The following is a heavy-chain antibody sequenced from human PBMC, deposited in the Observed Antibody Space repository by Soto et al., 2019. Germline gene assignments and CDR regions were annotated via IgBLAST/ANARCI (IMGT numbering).Heavy chain of an antibody. CDR2: ISAYTGNT. D-gene: IGHD3-10*01. V-gene: IGHV1-18*01. Sequence: GASVKVSCKASGYTFPSYGVTWARQAPGQGLEWMGWISAYTGNTNYAQKLQGRVTMTTDTSTSTAYMELRSLRSDDTAMYYCARDSKLGAMGRNYDYYYYGMYVSARRTTVTVSS. CDR1: GYTFPSYG. CDR3: ARDSKLGAMGRNYDYYYYGMYV. J-gene: IGHJ6*02.